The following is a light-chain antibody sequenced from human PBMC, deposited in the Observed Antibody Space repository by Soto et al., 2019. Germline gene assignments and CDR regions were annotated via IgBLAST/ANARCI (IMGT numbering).Light chain of an antibody. CDR3: QEFARN. J-gene: IGKJ4*01. V-gene: IGKV3-20*01. Sequence: VLTQSPGTLSLSPRASATLSGRDSLSMSNSNLAWYKPKPGQAPRLLIYGACTRGTRIRVRVSGSGSGTDLIITIIRPEPEDFEVYYCQEFARNFGGGTKVDIK. CDR2: GAC. CDR1: LSMSNSN.